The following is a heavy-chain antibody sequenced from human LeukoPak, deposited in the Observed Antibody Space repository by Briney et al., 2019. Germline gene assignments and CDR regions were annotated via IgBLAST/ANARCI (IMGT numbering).Heavy chain of an antibody. J-gene: IGHJ4*02. V-gene: IGHV4-59*01. D-gene: IGHD1-26*01. Sequence: SETLSLTCIVSGDSISTYYWSWVRQPPGKGLEWIGYVSSSGGTNYNPSLKSRLTISVDTSKNQFSMKLSSVTAADTAVYYCARGLRAGATGRWGQGTLVIVSP. CDR2: VSSSGGT. CDR3: ARGLRAGATGR. CDR1: GDSISTYY.